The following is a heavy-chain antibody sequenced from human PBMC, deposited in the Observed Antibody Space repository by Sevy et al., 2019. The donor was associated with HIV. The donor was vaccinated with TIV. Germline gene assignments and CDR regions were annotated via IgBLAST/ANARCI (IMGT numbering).Heavy chain of an antibody. CDR1: GFTFSSYA. J-gene: IGHJ4*02. CDR3: ARGIVVVVAAGPWNY. Sequence: GGYLRLSCAASGFTFSSYAMHWVRQAPGKGLEWVAVISYDGSNKYYTDSVKGRFTISRDNSKNTLYLQMNSLRAEDTAVYYCARGIVVVVAAGPWNYWGQGTLVTVSS. CDR2: ISYDGSNK. D-gene: IGHD2-15*01. V-gene: IGHV3-30-3*01.